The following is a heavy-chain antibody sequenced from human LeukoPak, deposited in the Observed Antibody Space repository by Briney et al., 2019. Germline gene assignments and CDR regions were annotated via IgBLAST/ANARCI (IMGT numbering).Heavy chain of an antibody. CDR2: MNPNSGGT. Sequence: ASVKVSCKASGYTFTGYYMHWVRQAPGQGLEWMGWMNPNSGGTNYAQKFQGRVTMTRDTSISTAYMELSRLRSDDTAVYYCARDFYYDSSGSGDYWGQGTLVTVSS. CDR3: ARDFYYDSSGSGDY. D-gene: IGHD3-22*01. J-gene: IGHJ4*02. V-gene: IGHV1-2*02. CDR1: GYTFTGYY.